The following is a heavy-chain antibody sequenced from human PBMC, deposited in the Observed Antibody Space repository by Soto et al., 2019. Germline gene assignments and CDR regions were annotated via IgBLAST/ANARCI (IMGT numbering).Heavy chain of an antibody. CDR2: INHSGST. Sequence: SETLSLTCAVYGGSFSGFYWSWIRQPPGKGLEWIGEINHSGSTNYNPSLKSRVTISVDTSKNQFSLKLGSVTAADTAVYYCASVSIVVVPAAKRGAFDIWGQGTMVTVSS. CDR3: ASVSIVVVPAAKRGAFDI. CDR1: GGSFSGFY. J-gene: IGHJ3*02. V-gene: IGHV4-34*01. D-gene: IGHD2-2*01.